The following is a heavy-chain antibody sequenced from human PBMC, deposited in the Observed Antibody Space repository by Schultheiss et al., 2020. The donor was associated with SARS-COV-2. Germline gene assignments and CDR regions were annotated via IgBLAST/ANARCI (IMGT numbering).Heavy chain of an antibody. D-gene: IGHD6-13*01. CDR3: ARGYSLSPETFDI. CDR1: GFTFSDYS. J-gene: IGHJ3*02. Sequence: GGSLRLSCAASGFTFSDYSMNWVRQAPGKGLEWVSFISSTGSSTYVADSVKGRFSISRDNAKNSLYLQMNSLRAEDTAVYYCARGYSLSPETFDIWGQGTMVTVSS. V-gene: IGHV3-21*04. CDR2: ISSTGSST.